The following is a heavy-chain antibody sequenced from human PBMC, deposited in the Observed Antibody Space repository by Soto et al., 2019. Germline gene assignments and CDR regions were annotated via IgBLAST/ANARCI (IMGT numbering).Heavy chain of an antibody. V-gene: IGHV3-66*01. Sequence: EVQVVESGGDLVQPGGSLRLSCAVSGFTGSYMTWVRQAPGKGLEWVSFIHSDGNTFYADSVKGRFFISRDSSKNTVSLQMNSLRAEDTAVYYCAAGLDNAKIHHWGQGTLVTVSS. CDR1: GFTGSY. J-gene: IGHJ1*01. D-gene: IGHD1-1*01. CDR2: IHSDGNT. CDR3: AAGLDNAKIHH.